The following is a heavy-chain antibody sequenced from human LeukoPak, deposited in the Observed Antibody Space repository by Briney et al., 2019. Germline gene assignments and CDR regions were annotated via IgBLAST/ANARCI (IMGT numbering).Heavy chain of an antibody. CDR3: ANDRYCSGGSCTSALDY. J-gene: IGHJ4*02. CDR1: GFTFSNYA. V-gene: IGHV3-23*01. CDR2: ISGSGGST. Sequence: QPGGSLRLSCVASGFTFSNYAMSWVRQAPGKGLEWVSGISGSGGSTDYADSVKGRFTISRDNSKNTLYLQMNSLRAEDTAIYYCANDRYCSGGSCTSALDYWGQGTLATVSS. D-gene: IGHD2-15*01.